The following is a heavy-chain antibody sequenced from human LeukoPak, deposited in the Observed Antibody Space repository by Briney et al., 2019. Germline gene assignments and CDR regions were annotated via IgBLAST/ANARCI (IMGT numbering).Heavy chain of an antibody. CDR1: GFTFSSYA. Sequence: GGSLRLSCAASGFTFSSYAMSWVRQAPGKGLEWVSAISGSDNNTYYADSVKGRFTISRDNSKNTLYLQMNSLRAEDTAVYYCAKPSHSSGWYGFDYWGQGTLVTVSS. CDR2: ISGSDNNT. J-gene: IGHJ4*02. CDR3: AKPSHSSGWYGFDY. V-gene: IGHV3-23*01. D-gene: IGHD6-19*01.